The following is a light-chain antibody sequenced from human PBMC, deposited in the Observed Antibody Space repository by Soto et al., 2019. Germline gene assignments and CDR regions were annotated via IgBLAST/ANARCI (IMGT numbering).Light chain of an antibody. Sequence: QSALTQPPSASGSPGQSVTISCTGTSRDVGGHDYVSWYQQHPGKAPKLMIYEVSKRPSGVPDRFSGSKSGNTASLTVSGLQAEDDAAYYCSSYVTGNTLIFGGGTKPTVL. CDR1: SRDVGGHDY. CDR3: SSYVTGNTLI. CDR2: EVS. J-gene: IGLJ2*01. V-gene: IGLV2-8*01.